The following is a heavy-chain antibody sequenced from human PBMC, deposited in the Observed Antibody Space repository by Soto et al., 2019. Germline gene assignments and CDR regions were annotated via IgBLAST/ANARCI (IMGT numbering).Heavy chain of an antibody. CDR1: GGTFSSYA. V-gene: IGHV1-69*12. J-gene: IGHJ6*02. Sequence: QVQLVQSGAEVKKPGSSVKVSCKASGGTFSSYAISWVRQAPGQGLEWMGGIIPIFGAANYAQKFQGRVTITADESTSTAYMEPSSLRSEDTAVYYCARHVPAAGYYHGMDVWGQGTTVTVSS. CDR2: IIPIFGAA. CDR3: ARHVPAAGYYHGMDV. D-gene: IGHD2-2*01.